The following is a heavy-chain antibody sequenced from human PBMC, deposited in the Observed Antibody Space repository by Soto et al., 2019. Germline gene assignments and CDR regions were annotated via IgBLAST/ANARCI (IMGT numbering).Heavy chain of an antibody. CDR3: ARSPSRMAAETQLDP. CDR1: GYIFTSYA. J-gene: IGHJ5*02. D-gene: IGHD6-6*01. CDR2: INGGAGDT. Sequence: QVQLVQSGAEVRKPGASVKISCKASGYIFTSYAIHWLRQAPGQRLEWMGWINGGAGDTRYSVNFQDRVTFTRDTAATTAFMDLSSLSSADTAIYYCARSPSRMAAETQLDPWGQGTLVSVSS. V-gene: IGHV1-3*01.